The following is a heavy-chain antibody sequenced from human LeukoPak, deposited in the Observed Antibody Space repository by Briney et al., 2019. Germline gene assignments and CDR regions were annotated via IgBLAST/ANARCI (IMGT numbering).Heavy chain of an antibody. CDR1: GFTFSSYA. Sequence: GGSLRLSCAASGFTFSSYAMSWVRQAPGKGLEWVSAISGSGGSTYYADSVKGRFTISRDNSKNTLYLQMNSLRAEDTAVYYCAKDTITFGGVIVSFDYWGQGTLVTVSS. J-gene: IGHJ4*02. D-gene: IGHD3-16*02. V-gene: IGHV3-23*01. CDR3: AKDTITFGGVIVSFDY. CDR2: ISGSGGST.